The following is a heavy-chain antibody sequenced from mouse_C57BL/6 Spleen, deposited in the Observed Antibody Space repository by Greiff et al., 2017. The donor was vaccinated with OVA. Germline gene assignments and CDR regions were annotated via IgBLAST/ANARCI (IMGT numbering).Heavy chain of an antibody. V-gene: IGHV1-50*01. CDR3: ARRYGSSRYWYFDV. CDR1: GYTFTSYW. Sequence: QVQLQQPGAELVKPGASVKLSCKASGYTFTSYWMQWVKQRPGQGLPWIGEIDPSDSYTNYNQKFKGKATLTVDTSSSTAYMQLSSLTSEDSAVYYCARRYGSSRYWYFDVWGTGTTVTVSS. D-gene: IGHD1-1*01. J-gene: IGHJ1*03. CDR2: IDPSDSYT.